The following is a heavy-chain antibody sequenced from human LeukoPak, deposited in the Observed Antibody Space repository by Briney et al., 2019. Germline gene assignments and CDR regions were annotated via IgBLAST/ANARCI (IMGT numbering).Heavy chain of an antibody. CDR2: IRSKANSYAT. CDR1: GFTFSGSA. Sequence: PGGSLRLSCAASGFTFSGSAMHWVRQASGKGLEWVGRIRSKANSYATAYAASVKGRFTISRDNSKNTLYLQMNSLRAEDTAMYYCTKAPFRRNNIVGASGRPYYFDYWGQGILVTVSS. D-gene: IGHD1-26*01. V-gene: IGHV3-73*01. J-gene: IGHJ4*02. CDR3: TKAPFRRNNIVGASGRPYYFDY.